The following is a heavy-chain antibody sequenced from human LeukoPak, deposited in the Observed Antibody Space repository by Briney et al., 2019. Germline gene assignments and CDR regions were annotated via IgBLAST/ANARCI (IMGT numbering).Heavy chain of an antibody. CDR1: GFTFDNYG. V-gene: IGHV3-20*04. Sequence: GGSLRLSCAASGFTFDNYGMSWVRQAPGKGLEWVSGINWNGGSTGYADSVKGRFTISRDNAKNALFLQMNSLRAEDTAIYYCVKGGFTYYDDWGQGTLVTVSS. CDR3: VKGGFTYYDD. J-gene: IGHJ4*02. CDR2: INWNGGST. D-gene: IGHD3-22*01.